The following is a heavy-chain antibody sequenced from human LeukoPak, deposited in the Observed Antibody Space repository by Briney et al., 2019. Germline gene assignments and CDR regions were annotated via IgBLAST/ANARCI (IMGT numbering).Heavy chain of an antibody. J-gene: IGHJ4*02. CDR1: GIDFNVYE. CDR3: ARERRGYSYGTLDI. D-gene: IGHD5-12*01. Sequence: PGTSLRLSCVASGIDFNVYEMHWVRQSPGKGLERVALISDNGLRTNYAESLKGRFTVSRDNSRNTMDLQMNNLRVEDTAVYFCARERRGYSYGTLDIWGQGTLVTVFS. V-gene: IGHV3-30*04. CDR2: ISDNGLRT.